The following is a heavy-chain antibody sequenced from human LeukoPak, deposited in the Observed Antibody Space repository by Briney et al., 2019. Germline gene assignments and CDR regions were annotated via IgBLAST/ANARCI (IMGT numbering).Heavy chain of an antibody. D-gene: IGHD6-13*01. V-gene: IGHV1-2*02. J-gene: IGHJ6*03. CDR1: GYTFTGYY. Sequence: ASVKVSCKASGYTFTGYYMHWVRQAPGQGLEWMGWINPNRGGTNYAQKFQGRVTMTRDTSISTAYMELSRLRSDDTAVYYCARVAAAGTRYYYYMDVWGKGTTVTVSS. CDR2: INPNRGGT. CDR3: ARVAAAGTRYYYYMDV.